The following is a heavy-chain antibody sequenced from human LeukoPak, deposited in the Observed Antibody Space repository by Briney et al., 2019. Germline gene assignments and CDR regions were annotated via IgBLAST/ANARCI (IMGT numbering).Heavy chain of an antibody. V-gene: IGHV3-23*01. CDR1: GFTFSSYA. D-gene: IGHD2-2*01. CDR2: ISGSGGST. J-gene: IGHJ4*02. Sequence: GGSLRLSCAASGFTFSSYAMSWVRQAPGKGLEWVSAISGSGGSTYYADSVKGRFTISRDNSKNTLYLQMNSLRAEDTAVYYCAKFPLGYCGSTSCYVDDSDYWGQGTLVTVSS. CDR3: AKFPLGYCGSTSCYVDDSDY.